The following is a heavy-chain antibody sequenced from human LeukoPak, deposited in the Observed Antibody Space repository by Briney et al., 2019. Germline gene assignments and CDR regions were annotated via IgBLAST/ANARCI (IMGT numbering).Heavy chain of an antibody. V-gene: IGHV3-15*01. J-gene: IGHJ1*01. Sequence: GGSLRLSCAASGFTFSNAWMSWVRQAPGKGLEWVGRIKSKIDDETTDYAAPVKGRFTISRDDSQNTLYLQMNSLNTEDTAVYYCTTETRLIWGQGTLVTVSS. CDR1: GFTFSNAW. CDR3: TTETRLI. D-gene: IGHD3-16*01. CDR2: IKSKIDDETT.